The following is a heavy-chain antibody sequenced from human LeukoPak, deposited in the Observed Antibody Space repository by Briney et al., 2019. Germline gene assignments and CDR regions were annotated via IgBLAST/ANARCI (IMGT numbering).Heavy chain of an antibody. Sequence: GASVTVSCKASGYTFTSYYIVWVRQAPGQGLEWMGRIDPSGGMTSYAQKFQGRVTMTRGTSTSTVYMELSSLISEDTAVYYCARNSGSGFDYWGQGTLVTVSS. CDR3: ARNSGSGFDY. CDR1: GYTFTSYY. J-gene: IGHJ4*02. V-gene: IGHV1-46*01. D-gene: IGHD2-15*01. CDR2: IDPSGGMT.